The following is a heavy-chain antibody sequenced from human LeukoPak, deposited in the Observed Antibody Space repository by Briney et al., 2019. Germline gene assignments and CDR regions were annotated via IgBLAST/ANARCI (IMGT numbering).Heavy chain of an antibody. V-gene: IGHV3-53*01. CDR3: ARAPQGAPSFYFDY. J-gene: IGHJ4*02. CDR1: GFTASSNY. CDR2: IYSGGST. Sequence: PGGSLRLSCAASGFTASSNYMSWFRQAPGKGLEWVSVIYSGGSTYYADSVKGRFTISRDNSKNTLYLQMNSLRAEGTAVYYCARAPQGAPSFYFDYWGQGTLVTVSS. D-gene: IGHD1-26*01.